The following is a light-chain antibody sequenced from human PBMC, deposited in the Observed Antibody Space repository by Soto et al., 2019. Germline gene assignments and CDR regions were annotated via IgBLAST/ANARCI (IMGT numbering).Light chain of an antibody. CDR2: GAS. CDR1: ESVSSAF. CDR3: QQYGSAHLGHT. J-gene: IGKJ2*01. Sequence: EIVLTQSPGTLSLSPGERATLSCRASESVSSAFLAWFQHKVGQAPRLLIYGASYRATGIPDRFSGSGSGTDFTLTISRLEPEDFAVYYCQQYGSAHLGHTFGQGTKLEIK. V-gene: IGKV3-20*01.